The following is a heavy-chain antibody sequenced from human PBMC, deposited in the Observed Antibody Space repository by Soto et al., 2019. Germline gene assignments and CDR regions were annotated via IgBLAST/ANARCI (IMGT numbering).Heavy chain of an antibody. Sequence: PGGSLRLSCAASGFTFSSYGMHWVRQAPGKGLEWVAVISYDGSNKYYADSVKGRFTISRDNSKNTLYLQMNSLRAEDTAVYYCAKPTHPGPGLYFAYWGQGTLVTVSS. J-gene: IGHJ4*02. CDR1: GFTFSSYG. CDR2: ISYDGSNK. CDR3: AKPTHPGPGLYFAY. V-gene: IGHV3-30*18.